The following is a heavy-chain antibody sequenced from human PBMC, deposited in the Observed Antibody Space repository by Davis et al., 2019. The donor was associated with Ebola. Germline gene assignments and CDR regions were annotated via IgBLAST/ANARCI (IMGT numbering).Heavy chain of an antibody. V-gene: IGHV3-9*01. CDR1: GFTFSSYA. D-gene: IGHD2-21*02. CDR2: ISWNSGSI. Sequence: PGGSLRLSCAASGFTFSSYAMHWVRQAPGKGLEWVSGISWNSGSIGYADSVKGRFTISRDNAKNSLYLQMNSLRAEDTALYYCAKVRPCGGDCYPLDYWGQGTLVTVSS. J-gene: IGHJ4*02. CDR3: AKVRPCGGDCYPLDY.